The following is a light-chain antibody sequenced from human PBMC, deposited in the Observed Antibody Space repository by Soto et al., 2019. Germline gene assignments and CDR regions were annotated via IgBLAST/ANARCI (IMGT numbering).Light chain of an antibody. CDR2: GAS. V-gene: IGKV3-20*01. CDR1: QSVSSSY. J-gene: IGKJ5*01. Sequence: EIVLTQSPGTLSLSPGERATLSCRASQSVSSSYLAWYQQKPGQAPRLLIYGASSRATGITDRFSGSGSGTDFTLTISRLEPEDFAVYYCQQYGSSPRTFGQRTRLEIK. CDR3: QQYGSSPRT.